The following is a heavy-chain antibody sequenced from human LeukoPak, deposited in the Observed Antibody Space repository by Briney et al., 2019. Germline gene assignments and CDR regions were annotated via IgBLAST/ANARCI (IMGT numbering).Heavy chain of an antibody. V-gene: IGHV4-39*01. CDR3: ARHYYDSSGYYYFEPFDY. CDR2: IYYSGST. Sequence: SETLSLTCTVTGGSISSSSYYWGWIRQPPGKGLEWIGSIYYSGSTYYNPSLKSRVTISVDTSKNQFSLKLSSVTAADTAVYYCARHYYDSSGYYYFEPFDYWGQGTLVTVSS. D-gene: IGHD3-22*01. J-gene: IGHJ4*02. CDR1: GGSISSSSYY.